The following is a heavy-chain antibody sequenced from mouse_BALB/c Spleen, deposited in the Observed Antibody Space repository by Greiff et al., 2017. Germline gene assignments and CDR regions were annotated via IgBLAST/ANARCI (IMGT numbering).Heavy chain of an antibody. V-gene: IGHV1-54*01. J-gene: IGHJ4*01. Sequence: QFQLQQSGAELVRPGTSVKVSCKASGYAFTNYLIEWVKQRPGQGLEWIGVINPGSGGTNYNEKFKGKATLTADKSSSTAYMQLSSLTSDDSAVYFCAIHYYEGDAMDYWGQGTSVTVSS. D-gene: IGHD1-2*01. CDR3: AIHYYEGDAMDY. CDR1: GYAFTNYL. CDR2: INPGSGGT.